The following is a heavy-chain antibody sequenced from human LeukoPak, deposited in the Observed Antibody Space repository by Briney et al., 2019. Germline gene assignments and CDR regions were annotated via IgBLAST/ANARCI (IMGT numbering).Heavy chain of an antibody. CDR1: GYSFTSYW. J-gene: IGHJ5*02. CDR3: ARLMAAAGYNWFDP. D-gene: IGHD6-13*01. Sequence: GESLKISCQGSGYSFTSYWIGWVRQMPGKGLEWMGLVYPGDYSDTKYSPSFQGQVTISADKSISTAYLQWSSLKASDTAMYYCARLMAAAGYNWFDPWGQGTLVTVSS. CDR2: VYPGDYSDT. V-gene: IGHV5-51*01.